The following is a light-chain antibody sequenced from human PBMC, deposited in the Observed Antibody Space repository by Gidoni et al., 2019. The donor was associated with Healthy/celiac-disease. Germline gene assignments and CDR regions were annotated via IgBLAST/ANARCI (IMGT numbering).Light chain of an antibody. CDR2: KAS. V-gene: IGKV1-5*03. J-gene: IGKJ1*01. CDR3: QQYNSYSWT. CDR1: QSISSW. Sequence: DIQMTQSPSTLSASIGDRVTITCRASQSISSWLAWYQQKPGKAPKLLIDKASSLESGVPSRFSGSGSGTELTLTISSLQPDDFATYYCQQYNSYSWTFGQGTKVEIK.